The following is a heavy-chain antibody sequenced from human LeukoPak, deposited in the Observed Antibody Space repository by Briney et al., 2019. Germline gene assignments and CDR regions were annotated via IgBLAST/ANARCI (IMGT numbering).Heavy chain of an antibody. CDR3: ARLSPKRYYDSSGFLDY. CDR2: IYYSGST. CDR1: GGSISSNNYY. J-gene: IGHJ4*02. Sequence: SETLSLTCSVSGGSISSNNYYWGWIRQLPGKGLEWIGSIYYSGSTYYNPSLKSRVTIFVDTSKNQFSLKLSSVTAADTAVYYCARLSPKRYYDSSGFLDYWGQGTLVTVSA. D-gene: IGHD3-22*01. V-gene: IGHV4-39*01.